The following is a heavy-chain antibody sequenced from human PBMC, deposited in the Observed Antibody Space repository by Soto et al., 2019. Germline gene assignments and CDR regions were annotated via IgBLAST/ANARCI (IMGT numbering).Heavy chain of an antibody. CDR1: GYTFTNYG. V-gene: IGHV1-18*01. CDR2: INTYNGNT. CDR3: ARDLLYSTRSTVRFDI. Sequence: VQLVQSGVEVKKPGASVKVSCKASGYTFTNYGISWVRQATGQGLEWMGWINTYNGNTNYAQKVQGRVTMTTETPTSTAYMESRSLRSDDTAVYYCARDLLYSTRSTVRFDIWGQGTMLTVSS. D-gene: IGHD6-13*01. J-gene: IGHJ3*02.